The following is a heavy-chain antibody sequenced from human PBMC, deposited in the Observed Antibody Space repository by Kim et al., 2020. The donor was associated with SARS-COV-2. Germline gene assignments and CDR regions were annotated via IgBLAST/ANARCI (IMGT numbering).Heavy chain of an antibody. J-gene: IGHJ6*02. CDR1: GGSISSGGYY. CDR3: ARELRIAAEGYYYYYGMDV. CDR2: IYYSGST. D-gene: IGHD6-13*01. Sequence: SETLSLTCTVSGGSISSGGYYWSWIRQHPGKGLEWIGYIYYSGSTYYNPSLKSRVTISVDTSKNQFSLKLSSVTAADTAVYYCARELRIAAEGYYYYYGMDVWGQGTTVTVSS. V-gene: IGHV4-31*03.